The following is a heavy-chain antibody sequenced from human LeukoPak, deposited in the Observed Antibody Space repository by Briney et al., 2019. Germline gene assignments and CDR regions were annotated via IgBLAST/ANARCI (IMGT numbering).Heavy chain of an antibody. J-gene: IGHJ3*02. CDR1: GGSISSSSYY. Sequence: SETLSLTCTVSGGSISSSSYYWGWIRQPPGKGLEWIGSIYYSGSTYYNPSLKSRVTISVDTSKNQFSLKLSSVTAADTAVYYCARPYYYDSSGYYGKGHKYAFDIWGQGTMVTVSS. CDR3: ARPYYYDSSGYYGKGHKYAFDI. D-gene: IGHD3-22*01. CDR2: IYYSGST. V-gene: IGHV4-39*07.